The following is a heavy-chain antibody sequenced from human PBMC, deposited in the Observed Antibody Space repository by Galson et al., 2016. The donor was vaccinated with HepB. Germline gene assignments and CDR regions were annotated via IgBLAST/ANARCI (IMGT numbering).Heavy chain of an antibody. J-gene: IGHJ4*02. V-gene: IGHV3-30-3*01. Sequence: SLRLSCAASGFTFSTYAFHWVRQAPDKGLEWVAVISNDGFSTYYADSVKGRFPVSRDTSKNTLFLPMNSLKPDDTAVYYCVGAEGELSCLFDFWGQGSLVTVSS. CDR2: ISNDGFST. D-gene: IGHD3-16*02. CDR3: VGAEGELSCLFDF. CDR1: GFTFSTYA.